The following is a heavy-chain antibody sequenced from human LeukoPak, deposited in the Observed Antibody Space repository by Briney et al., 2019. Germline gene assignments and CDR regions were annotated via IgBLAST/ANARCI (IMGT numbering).Heavy chain of an antibody. CDR3: ARQIASAGTAGFDF. Sequence: KPSETLSLTCTVSGGSISSYYWSWIRQPAGQGLEWIGRIYSTGSTNYNPSLKSRVTMSVDTSKNQFPLRLRSVTAADTAVYYCARQIASAGTAGFDFWRQGALVTVSS. V-gene: IGHV4-4*07. D-gene: IGHD6-13*01. CDR2: IYSTGST. J-gene: IGHJ4*02. CDR1: GGSISSYY.